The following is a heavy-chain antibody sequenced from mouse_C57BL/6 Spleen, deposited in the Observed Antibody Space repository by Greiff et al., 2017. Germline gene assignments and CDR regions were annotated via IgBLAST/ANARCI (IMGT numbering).Heavy chain of an antibody. CDR2: IDPEDGDT. V-gene: IGHV14-1*01. CDR3: TAPLYYGSYYFDY. CDR1: GFNIKDYY. Sequence: EVQLQQSGAELVRPGASVKLSCTASGFNIKDYYMHWVKQRPEQGLEWIGRIDPEDGDTEYAPKFQGKATMTADTSSNTAYLQLSSLTSEDTAVYYCTAPLYYGSYYFDYWGQGTTLTVSS. J-gene: IGHJ2*01. D-gene: IGHD2-2*01.